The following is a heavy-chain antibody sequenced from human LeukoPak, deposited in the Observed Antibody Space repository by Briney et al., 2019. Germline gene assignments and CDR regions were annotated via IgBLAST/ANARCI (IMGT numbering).Heavy chain of an antibody. CDR1: GGSISSSSYY. V-gene: IGHV4-39*01. CDR3: ARVPSAKGARHYCYYYYMDV. CDR2: IYYSGST. J-gene: IGHJ6*03. D-gene: IGHD2-2*01. Sequence: PSETLSLTCTVSGGSISSSSYYWGWIRQPPGKGLEWIGSIYYSGSTYYNPSLKSRVTISVDTSKNQFSLKLSSVTAADTAVYYCARVPSAKGARHYCYYYYMDVWGKGTTVTVSS.